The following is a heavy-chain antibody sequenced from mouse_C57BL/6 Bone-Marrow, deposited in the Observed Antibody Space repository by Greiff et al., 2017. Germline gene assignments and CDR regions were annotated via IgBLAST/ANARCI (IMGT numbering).Heavy chain of an antibody. Sequence: VQLQQSGPGLVQPSQSLSITCTVSGFSLTSYGVHWVRQSPGKGLEWLGVIWRGGSTDYNAAFMSRLSITKDNSKSQVFFKMNSLQADDTAIYYCAKNSNYDYDGAYYFDYWGQGTTLTVSS. D-gene: IGHD2-4*01. J-gene: IGHJ2*01. CDR1: GFSLTSYG. CDR3: AKNSNYDYDGAYYFDY. V-gene: IGHV2-5*01. CDR2: IWRGGST.